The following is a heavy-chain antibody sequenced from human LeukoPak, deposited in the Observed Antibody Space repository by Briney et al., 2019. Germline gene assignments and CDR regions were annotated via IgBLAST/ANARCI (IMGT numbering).Heavy chain of an antibody. J-gene: IGHJ4*02. CDR1: GFAVNSNY. D-gene: IGHD3-3*01. Sequence: GGSLRLSCGASGFAVNSNYMSWVRQAPGKGLEWVSVIYSAGTTFYADSVKGRLSISRDNSKNTLYLHMDSLRAEDTAVYYCAGGVLPYYFDYWGQGTLVTVSA. CDR3: AGGVLPYYFDY. V-gene: IGHV3-66*01. CDR2: IYSAGTT.